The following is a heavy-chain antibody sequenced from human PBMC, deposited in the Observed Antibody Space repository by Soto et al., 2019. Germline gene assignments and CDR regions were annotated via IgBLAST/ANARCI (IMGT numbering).Heavy chain of an antibody. Sequence: QVQLVQSGAEVRKPGSSVTVSCKASGGTFSNYAISWVRQAPGQGLEWMGGIIPIVGTGSYAQKFQGRVTITAAEPTTTAYMELSSLRFEDTAVYYCARVVILVPTASTHSSDHMDVWGPGTTVTVSS. CDR3: ARVVILVPTASTHSSDHMDV. D-gene: IGHD2-2*01. J-gene: IGHJ6*02. V-gene: IGHV1-69*01. CDR2: IIPIVGTG. CDR1: GGTFSNYA.